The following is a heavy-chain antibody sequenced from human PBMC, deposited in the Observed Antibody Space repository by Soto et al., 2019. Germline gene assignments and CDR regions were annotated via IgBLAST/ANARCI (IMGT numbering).Heavy chain of an antibody. D-gene: IGHD6-19*01. V-gene: IGHV4-4*02. Sequence: QVHLQESGPGLVKPSGTLSLTCAVSGGSITTNWWSWVRQPPGKGLEWIGEIYHSGTTNYYPSLRGRVTISVDKSNNQFSLNLNSVTAADSAIYYCARHIAVLRTRGFDYWGQGNLVTVSS. J-gene: IGHJ4*02. CDR1: GGSITTNW. CDR3: ARHIAVLRTRGFDY. CDR2: IYHSGTT.